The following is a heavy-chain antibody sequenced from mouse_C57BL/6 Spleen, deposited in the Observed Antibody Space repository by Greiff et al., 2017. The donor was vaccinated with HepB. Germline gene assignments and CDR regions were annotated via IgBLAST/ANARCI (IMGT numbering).Heavy chain of an antibody. CDR2: IWSGGST. J-gene: IGHJ4*01. CDR3: ARGPPLYYYGSSYDAMDY. V-gene: IGHV2-2*01. Sequence: QVQLQQSGPGLVQPSQSLSITCTVSGFSLTSYGVHWVRQSPGKGLEWLGVIWSGGSTDYNAAFISRLSISKDNSKSQVFFKMNSLQADDTAIYYGARGPPLYYYGSSYDAMDYWGQGTSVTVSS. D-gene: IGHD1-1*01. CDR1: GFSLTSYG.